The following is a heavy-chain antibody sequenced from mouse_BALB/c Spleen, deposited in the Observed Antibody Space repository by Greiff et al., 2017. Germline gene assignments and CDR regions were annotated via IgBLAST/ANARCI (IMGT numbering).Heavy chain of an antibody. CDR3: ARALYGSYAMDY. Sequence: EVQVVESGGGLVQPGGSRKLSCAASGFTFSSFGMHWVRQAPEKGLEWVAYISSGSSTIYYADTVKGRFTISRDNPKNTLFLQMTSLRSEDTAMYYCARALYGSYAMDYWGQGTSVTVSS. CDR1: GFTFSSFG. J-gene: IGHJ4*01. V-gene: IGHV5-17*02. D-gene: IGHD1-2*01. CDR2: ISSGSSTI.